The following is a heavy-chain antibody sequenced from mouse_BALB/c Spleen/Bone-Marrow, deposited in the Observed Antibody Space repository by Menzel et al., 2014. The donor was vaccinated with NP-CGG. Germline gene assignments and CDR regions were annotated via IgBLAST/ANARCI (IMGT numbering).Heavy chain of an antibody. CDR2: IDPSDSYT. CDR3: ARGLYGNSGY. CDR1: GYTFXSYW. J-gene: IGHJ2*01. Sequence: VQLQESGAELVKPGASVKLSCKASGYTFXSYWMHWVKQRPGQGLEWIGEIDPSDSYTNYNQKFKGKATLTVYKSSSTAYMQLSSLTSEDSAVYYCARGLYGNSGYWGQGTTLTVSS. D-gene: IGHD2-1*01. V-gene: IGHV1-69*02.